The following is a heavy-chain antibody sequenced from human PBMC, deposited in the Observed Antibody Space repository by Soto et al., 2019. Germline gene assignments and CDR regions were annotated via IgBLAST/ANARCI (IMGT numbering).Heavy chain of an antibody. J-gene: IGHJ4*02. V-gene: IGHV1-46*01. D-gene: IGHD3-10*01. Sequence: QVQLVHSGAEVKKPGASVKVSCKASGYTFTSYYMHWVRQAPGQGLEWMGIINPSGGSAIYAQKFQGRVTMTRDTSTSTVYMELSSLRSEDTAVYYCARGSKDSYPGSRIFDFWGRGTLVTVSS. CDR2: INPSGGSA. CDR3: ARGSKDSYPGSRIFDF. CDR1: GYTFTSYY.